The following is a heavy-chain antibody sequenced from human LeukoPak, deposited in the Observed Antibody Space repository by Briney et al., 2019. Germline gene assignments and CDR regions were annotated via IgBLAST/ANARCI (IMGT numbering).Heavy chain of an antibody. Sequence: GESLKISCKGSGYSFSSYWIGWVRQMPGKGLEWMGIIYPGDSDTRYSPSFQGQVTISADKSISTAYLQWSSLKASDTAVYYCARLGYSSSWPGPFDYWGQGTLVTVSS. J-gene: IGHJ4*02. D-gene: IGHD6-13*01. CDR1: GYSFSSYW. CDR3: ARLGYSSSWPGPFDY. CDR2: IYPGDSDT. V-gene: IGHV5-51*01.